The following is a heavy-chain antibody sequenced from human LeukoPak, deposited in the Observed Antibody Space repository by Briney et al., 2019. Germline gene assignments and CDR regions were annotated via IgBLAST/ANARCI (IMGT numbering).Heavy chain of an antibody. D-gene: IGHD6-19*01. Sequence: GVSLRLSSAASGFTFYNYAMSWVRQAPGKGLEWVSGISGSGGSTFYAESVKGRFTISRDNSKLYLQMNSLRAEDTAVYYCAKRGVQQWLVDWYFDYWGQGTLVTVSS. CDR3: AKRGVQQWLVDWYFDY. CDR1: GFTFYNYA. J-gene: IGHJ4*02. V-gene: IGHV3-23*01. CDR2: ISGSGGST.